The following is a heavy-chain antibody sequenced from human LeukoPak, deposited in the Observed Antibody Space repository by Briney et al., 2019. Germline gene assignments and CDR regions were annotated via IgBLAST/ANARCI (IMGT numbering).Heavy chain of an antibody. J-gene: IGHJ4*02. Sequence: ASVKVSCEASGYTFASYYMHWVRQAPGQGLEWMGIINPSGGSTSYAQKFQGRVTMTRDTSTSTVYMELSSLRSEDTAVYYCARDGPVGRLGFDYWGQGTLVTVSS. CDR2: INPSGGST. CDR3: ARDGPVGRLGFDY. D-gene: IGHD3-16*01. V-gene: IGHV1-46*01. CDR1: GYTFASYY.